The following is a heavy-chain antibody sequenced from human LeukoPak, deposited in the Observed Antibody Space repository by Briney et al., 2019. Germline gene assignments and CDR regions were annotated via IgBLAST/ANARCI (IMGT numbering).Heavy chain of an antibody. CDR2: IIPIFGTA. Sequence: ASVKVSCKASGGTFISYAISWVRQAPGQGLEWMGGIIPIFGTANYAQKFQGRITITTDESTSTAYMELSSLRSEDPAVYYCARGLDYYDSSGYYPNYYYYYMDVWGKGTTVTVSS. J-gene: IGHJ6*03. D-gene: IGHD3-22*01. V-gene: IGHV1-69*05. CDR3: ARGLDYYDSSGYYPNYYYYYMDV. CDR1: GGTFISYA.